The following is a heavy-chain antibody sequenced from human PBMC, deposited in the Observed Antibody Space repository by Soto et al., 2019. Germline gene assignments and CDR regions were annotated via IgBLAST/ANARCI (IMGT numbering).Heavy chain of an antibody. CDR2: IYYSGST. D-gene: IGHD4-17*01. J-gene: IGHJ6*02. CDR3: ARVVGDYGNYYYYGMDV. Sequence: QVQLQESGPGLVKPSQTLSLTCTVSGGSISSGDYYWRWIRQPPGKGLEWIGYIYYSGSTYYNPSLKSRVTISVDTSKSQFSRKLSSVTAADTAVYYCARVVGDYGNYYYYGMDVWGQGTTVTVSS. V-gene: IGHV4-30-4*01. CDR1: GGSISSGDYY.